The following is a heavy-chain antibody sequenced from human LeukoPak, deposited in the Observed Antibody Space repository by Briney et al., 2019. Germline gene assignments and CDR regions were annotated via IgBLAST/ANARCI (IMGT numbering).Heavy chain of an antibody. CDR3: ARAGTFYYYHMDV. Sequence: GESLKISCKGSGYSFTSYWIGWVRQMPGKGLEWMGIIHPGDSDTRYSPSFQGQVTISADKSISTAYLQWSSLKASDTAIYYCARAGTFYYYHMDVWGKGTTVTVFS. CDR1: GYSFTSYW. CDR2: IHPGDSDT. D-gene: IGHD6-19*01. V-gene: IGHV5-51*01. J-gene: IGHJ6*03.